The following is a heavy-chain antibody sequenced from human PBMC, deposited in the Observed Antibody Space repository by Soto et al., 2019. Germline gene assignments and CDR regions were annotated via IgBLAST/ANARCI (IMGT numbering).Heavy chain of an antibody. J-gene: IGHJ4*02. V-gene: IGHV1-18*01. Sequence: QVQLVQSGAEVKKPGASVKVSCKASGYTFTSYGISWVRQAPGQGLEWMGGISAYNGNTNYAQKLQGRVTLTTDTSTSTVYMELRSLRSDDTAVYYCARDEDYDFWSGYQFDYWGQGTLVTVSS. CDR3: ARDEDYDFWSGYQFDY. CDR2: ISAYNGNT. CDR1: GYTFTSYG. D-gene: IGHD3-3*01.